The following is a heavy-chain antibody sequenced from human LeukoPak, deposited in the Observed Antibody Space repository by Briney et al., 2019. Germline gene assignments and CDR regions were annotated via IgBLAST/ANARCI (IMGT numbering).Heavy chain of an antibody. J-gene: IGHJ4*02. D-gene: IGHD6-19*01. CDR2: IYYSGST. CDR3: ARGQQWLVTPYN. Sequence: PSETLSLTCTVSGGSISSYYWSWIRQPPGKGLEWIGYIYYSGSTNYNSSLKSRVTISVDTSKNQFSLKLSSVTAADTAVYYCARGQQWLVTPYNWGQGTLVTVSS. V-gene: IGHV4-59*01. CDR1: GGSISSYY.